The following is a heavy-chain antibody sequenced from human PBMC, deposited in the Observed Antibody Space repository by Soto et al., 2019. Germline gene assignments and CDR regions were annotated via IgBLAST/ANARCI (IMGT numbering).Heavy chain of an antibody. CDR3: ARDGDIRYYYDSSGGYFAS. CDR1: GFTFSSYA. V-gene: IGHV3-30-3*01. J-gene: IGHJ4*02. Sequence: QVQLVESGGGVVQPGRSLRLSCAASGFTFSSYAMHWVRQAPGKGLEWVAVISYDGSNKYYADSVKGRFTISRDNSKKTLYLQMHSLIAEDTAVHYCARDGDIRYYYDSSGGYFASWGQGTLVTVSS. CDR2: ISYDGSNK. D-gene: IGHD3-22*01.